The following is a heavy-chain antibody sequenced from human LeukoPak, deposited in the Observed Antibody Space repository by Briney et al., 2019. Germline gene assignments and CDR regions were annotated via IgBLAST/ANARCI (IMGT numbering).Heavy chain of an antibody. D-gene: IGHD2-15*01. Sequence: GGSLRLSCAASGFTFSSYAMHWVRQAPGKGLEWVAVISYDGSNKYYADSVKGRFTISRDNSKNTLYLQMNSLRAEDTAVYYCARDQATIVVVVAATTPSHRLDYWGQGTLVTVSS. V-gene: IGHV3-30-3*01. J-gene: IGHJ4*02. CDR1: GFTFSSYA. CDR3: ARDQATIVVVVAATTPSHRLDY. CDR2: ISYDGSNK.